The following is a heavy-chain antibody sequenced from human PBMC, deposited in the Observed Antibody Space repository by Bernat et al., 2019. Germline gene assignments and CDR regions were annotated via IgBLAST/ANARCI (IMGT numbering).Heavy chain of an antibody. Sequence: VHLVESGGGVVQPGRSLRLSCAASGFSFSSYAMYWVRQAPGKGLEWVAVISYDGSNKYYADSVKGRFTISRDSSKNTVYLQMNTLRADDTAVYYCARDKSDYYDSSGYLYYWGQGSLVTVSS. CDR2: ISYDGSNK. D-gene: IGHD3-22*01. CDR1: GFSFSSYA. CDR3: ARDKSDYYDSSGYLYY. V-gene: IGHV3-30-3*01. J-gene: IGHJ4*02.